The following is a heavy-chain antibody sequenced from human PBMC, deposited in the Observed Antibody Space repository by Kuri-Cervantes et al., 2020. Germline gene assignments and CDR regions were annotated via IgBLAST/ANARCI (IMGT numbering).Heavy chain of an antibody. Sequence: SETLSLTCTVSGGSISSYYWSWIRQPPGKGLEWIGEINHSGSTNYNPSLKSRVTISVDTSKNQFSLKLSSVTAADTAVYYCARAHYGDFEGSFDYWGQGTLVTVSS. CDR3: ARAHYGDFEGSFDY. V-gene: IGHV4-34*01. CDR1: GGSISSYY. CDR2: INHSGST. J-gene: IGHJ4*02. D-gene: IGHD4-17*01.